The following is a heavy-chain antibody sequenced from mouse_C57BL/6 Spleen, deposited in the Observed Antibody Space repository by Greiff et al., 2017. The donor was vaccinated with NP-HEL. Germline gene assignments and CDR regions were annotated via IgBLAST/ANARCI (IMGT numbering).Heavy chain of an antibody. V-gene: IGHV5-4*01. CDR1: GFTFSSYA. D-gene: IGHD3-1*01. CDR3: ARDDRGGYSADYFDY. J-gene: IGHJ2*01. Sequence: EVMLVESGGGLVKPGGSLKLSCAASGFTFSSYAMSWVRQTPEKRLEWVATISDGGSYTYYPDNVKGRSTISRDNAKNNLYLQMSHLKSEDTAMYYWARDDRGGYSADYFDYWGQGTTLTVSS. CDR2: ISDGGSYT.